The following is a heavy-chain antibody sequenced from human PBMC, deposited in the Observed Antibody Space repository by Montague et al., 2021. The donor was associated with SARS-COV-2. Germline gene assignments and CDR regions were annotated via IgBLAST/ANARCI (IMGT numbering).Heavy chain of an antibody. CDR2: IYYSGST. J-gene: IGHJ4*02. CDR3: ASPGGYCTGGSCYYVY. Sequence: SETLSLTCSVSGGSISTYYRSWIRQPPGKGLEWIGYIYYSGSTNYNPSLKSRVTISIDTSKNQFSLELSSVTAADMAVYYCASPGGYCTGGSCYYVYWGQGTLVTVSS. V-gene: IGHV4-59*01. D-gene: IGHD2-15*01. CDR1: GGSISTYY.